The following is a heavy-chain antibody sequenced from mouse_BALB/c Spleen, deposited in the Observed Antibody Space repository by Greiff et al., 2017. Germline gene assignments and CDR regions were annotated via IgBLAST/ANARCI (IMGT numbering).Heavy chain of an antibody. CDR2: INPYYGDA. J-gene: IGHJ4*01. V-gene: IGHV1-39*01. CDR1: GYSFTGYT. CDR3: ARRVPSYAMDY. Sequence: VQLQQSGPELVKPGASMKISCKASGYSFTGYTMNWVKQSHGKNLEWIGLINPYYGDASYNQKFKGKATMTVDKSSSTAYMELARLTSEDSAIYYCARRVPSYAMDYWGQGTSVTVSS.